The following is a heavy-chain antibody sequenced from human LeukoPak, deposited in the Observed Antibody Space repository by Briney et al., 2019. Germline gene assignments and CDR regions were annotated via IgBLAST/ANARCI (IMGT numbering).Heavy chain of an antibody. CDR1: GGTFSSYT. Sequence: ASVKVSCKASGGTFSSYTISWVRQAPGQGLEWMGRIIPILGIANYAQKFQGRVTITADKSTSTAYMELSSLRSEDTAVCYCAANEGGYGGNSFDYWGQGTLVTVSS. D-gene: IGHD4-23*01. CDR2: IIPILGIA. CDR3: AANEGGYGGNSFDY. J-gene: IGHJ4*02. V-gene: IGHV1-69*02.